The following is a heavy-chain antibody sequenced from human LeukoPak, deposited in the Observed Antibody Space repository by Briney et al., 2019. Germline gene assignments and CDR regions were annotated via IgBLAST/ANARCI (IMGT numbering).Heavy chain of an antibody. J-gene: IGHJ4*02. V-gene: IGHV4-39*01. CDR2: IYYSGNT. D-gene: IGHD1-26*01. CDR3: ARHYLGGNYPDYFNH. Sequence: SETLSLTCTVSGGSISSSKWWSWVRQPPGKRLEWIGSIYYSGNTYYNSSLKSRVTISIDTSKNQFSLNLNPVTAADTALYSCARHYLGGNYPDYFNHWGQGTLVTVSS. CDR1: GGSISSSKW.